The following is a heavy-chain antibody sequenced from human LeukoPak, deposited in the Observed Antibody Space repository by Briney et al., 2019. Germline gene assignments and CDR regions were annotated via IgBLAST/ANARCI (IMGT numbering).Heavy chain of an antibody. Sequence: GGSLRLSCAASGFTFSRYGMHWVRQAPGRGLEWVAVISYDGNNKYCGDSVKGRFTISRDNSKNTLYLQMNSLRVEDTAVYYCAKDPTAMVTGAFDYWGQGTLVTVSS. CDR3: AKDPTAMVTGAFDY. J-gene: IGHJ4*02. V-gene: IGHV3-30*18. D-gene: IGHD5-18*01. CDR2: ISYDGNNK. CDR1: GFTFSRYG.